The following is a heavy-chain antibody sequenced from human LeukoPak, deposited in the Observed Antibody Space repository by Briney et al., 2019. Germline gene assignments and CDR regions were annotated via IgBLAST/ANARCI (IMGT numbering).Heavy chain of an antibody. J-gene: IGHJ6*02. CDR3: AKDGPLYGDDYYYYYGMDV. D-gene: IGHD4-17*01. CDR1: GFTFSSYA. Sequence: GGSLRLSCAASGFTFSSYAMSWVRQAPGKGLEWVSAISGSGGSTYYADSVKGRFTISRDNSKNTLYLQMNSLRAEDTAVYYCAKDGPLYGDDYYYYYGMDVWGQGTTVTVSS. V-gene: IGHV3-23*01. CDR2: ISGSGGST.